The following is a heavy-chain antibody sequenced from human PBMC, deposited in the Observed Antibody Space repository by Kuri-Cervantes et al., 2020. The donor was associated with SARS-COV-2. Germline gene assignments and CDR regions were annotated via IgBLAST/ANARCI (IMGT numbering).Heavy chain of an antibody. CDR2: ISGSRSYI. D-gene: IGHD2-21*01. CDR3: ARVAGEGPIYYYYMDV. V-gene: IGHV3-21*01. J-gene: IGHJ6*03. CDR1: GFTFSSYS. Sequence: LSLTRAASGFTFSSYSMNWVRQAPGKGLEWVSSISGSRSYIYYADSVRGRFTISRDNAKNSLFLQVNSLRVEDTAVYYCARVAGEGPIYYYYMDVWGKGATVTVSS.